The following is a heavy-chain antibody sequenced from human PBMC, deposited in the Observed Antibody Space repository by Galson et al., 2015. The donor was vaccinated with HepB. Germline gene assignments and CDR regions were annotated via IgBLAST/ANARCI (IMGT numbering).Heavy chain of an antibody. D-gene: IGHD3-16*01. CDR2: INPSGGTT. J-gene: IGHJ5*02. CDR1: GSAFTNYY. V-gene: IGHV1-46*01. Sequence: SVKVSCKASGSAFTNYYMHWVRQAPGQGGLEWMGIINPSGGTTSYAEKFQGRVTMTRDTSTRTVYMELSSLRSDDTAVYYCARDAHGGSYMFDPWGQGTLVTVSS. CDR3: ARDAHGGSYMFDP.